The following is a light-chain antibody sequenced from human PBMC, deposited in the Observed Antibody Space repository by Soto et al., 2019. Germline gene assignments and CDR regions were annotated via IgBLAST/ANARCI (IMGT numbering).Light chain of an antibody. CDR1: QDIRKY. Sequence: DIQMTQSPSSLSASVGDRVTITCQASQDIRKYLNWYQQKPGKATKLLIYEASNLQTGVPSRLSGRGAGTDFTFTISSLLPEDIATDYCQRYDNVFGQGTRLEIK. J-gene: IGKJ5*01. CDR3: QRYDNV. V-gene: IGKV1-33*01. CDR2: EAS.